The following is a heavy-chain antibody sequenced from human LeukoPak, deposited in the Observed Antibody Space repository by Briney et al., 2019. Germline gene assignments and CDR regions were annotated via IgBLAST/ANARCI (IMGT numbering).Heavy chain of an antibody. CDR2: IRYDGSNK. CDR1: GFTFSSYG. D-gene: IGHD4-23*01. Sequence: GGSLRLSCAASGFTFSSYGMHWVRQAPGKGLEWVAFIRYDGSNKYYADSVKGRFTISRDNSKNTLYLQMNSLRADDTAVYYCAKDLTTVVRTYFDYWGQGTLVTVSS. CDR3: AKDLTTVVRTYFDY. V-gene: IGHV3-30*02. J-gene: IGHJ4*02.